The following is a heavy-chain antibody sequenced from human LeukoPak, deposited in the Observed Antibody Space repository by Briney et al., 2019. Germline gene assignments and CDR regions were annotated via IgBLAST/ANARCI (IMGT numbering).Heavy chain of an antibody. CDR2: INHSGST. D-gene: IGHD2-2*02. CDR3: ARDLLNRIPPYYYMDV. V-gene: IGHV4-34*01. Sequence: SETLSLTCAVYGGSFSGYYWSWIRQPPGKGLEWIGEINHSGSTNYNPSLKSRVTISVDTSKNQFSLKLSSVTAADTAVYYCARDLLNRIPPYYYMDVWGKGTSVTVSS. J-gene: IGHJ6*03. CDR1: GGSFSGYY.